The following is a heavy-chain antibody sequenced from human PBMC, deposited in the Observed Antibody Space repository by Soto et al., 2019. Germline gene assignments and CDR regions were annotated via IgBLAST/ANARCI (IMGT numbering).Heavy chain of an antibody. V-gene: IGHV3-23*01. CDR3: AKDIQQWLVLDAFDV. CDR1: GFTFINYA. J-gene: IGHJ3*01. D-gene: IGHD6-19*01. Sequence: EVQLLESGGGLVQPGGSLRLSCVASGFTFINYAMSWVRQAPGKGLEWISSISGSGGNTYADSVKGRFTISRDNSKNTLYLQMNSLRAEDTAVYFCAKDIQQWLVLDAFDVWGQGTMVTVSS. CDR2: ISGSGGNT.